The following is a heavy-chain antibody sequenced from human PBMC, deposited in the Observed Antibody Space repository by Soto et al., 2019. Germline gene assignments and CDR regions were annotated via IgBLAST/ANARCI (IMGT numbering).Heavy chain of an antibody. CDR2: MNPNSGNT. CDR3: ASYVDTDIGDYYYGMDV. Sequence: ASVKVSCKASGYTFTSYDINWVRQATGQGLEWMGWMNPNSGNTGYAQKFQGRVTMTRNTSISTAYMELSSLRSEDTAVYYCASYVDTDIGDYYYGMDVWGQGTTVPVSS. D-gene: IGHD5-18*01. V-gene: IGHV1-8*01. J-gene: IGHJ6*02. CDR1: GYTFTSYD.